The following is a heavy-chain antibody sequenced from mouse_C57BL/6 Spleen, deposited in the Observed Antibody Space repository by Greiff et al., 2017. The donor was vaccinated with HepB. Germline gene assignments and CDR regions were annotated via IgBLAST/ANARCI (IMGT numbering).Heavy chain of an antibody. Sequence: VQLQQSGAELVKPGASVKLSCKASGYTFTSYWMHWVKQRPGQGLEWIGMIHPNSGSTNYNEKFKSKATLTVDKSSSTAYMQLSSLTSEDSAVYYCARGFDGLWFAYWGQGTLVTVSA. CDR3: ARGFDGLWFAY. J-gene: IGHJ3*01. CDR1: GYTFTSYW. V-gene: IGHV1-64*01. CDR2: IHPNSGST. D-gene: IGHD2-3*01.